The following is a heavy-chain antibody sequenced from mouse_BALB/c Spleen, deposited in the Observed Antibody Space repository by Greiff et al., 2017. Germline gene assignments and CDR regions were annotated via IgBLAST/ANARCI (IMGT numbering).Heavy chain of an antibody. CDR1: GYSFTGYF. CDR2: INPYNGDT. V-gene: IGHV1-20*01. CDR3: ARSRGFAY. J-gene: IGHJ3*01. Sequence: DVKLQESGPELVKPGASVKISCKASGYSFTGYFMNWVMQSHGKSLEWIGRINPYNGDTFYNQKFKGKATLTVDKSSSTAYMQLSSLTSEDSAVYFCARSRGFAYWGQGTLVTVSA.